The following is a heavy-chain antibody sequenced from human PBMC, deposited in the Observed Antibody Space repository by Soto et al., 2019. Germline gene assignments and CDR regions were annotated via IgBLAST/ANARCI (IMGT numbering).Heavy chain of an antibody. CDR3: ARGPRLEVMNGWLRLIAGPQSPFLDY. J-gene: IGHJ4*02. V-gene: IGHV4-34*01. Sequence: QVQLQQWGAGLLKPSETLSLTCAVYGGSFSGYYWSWIRQPPGKGLEWIGEINHSGSTNYNPSLKSRVTISVDTSKDQFSLKLSSVTAADTAVYYCARGPRLEVMNGWLRLIAGPQSPFLDYWGQGTLVTVSS. CDR2: INHSGST. CDR1: GGSFSGYY. D-gene: IGHD5-12*01.